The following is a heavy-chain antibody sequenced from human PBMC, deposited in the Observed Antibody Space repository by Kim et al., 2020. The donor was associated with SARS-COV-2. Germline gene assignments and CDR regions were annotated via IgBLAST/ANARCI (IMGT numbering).Heavy chain of an antibody. Sequence: GGSLRLSCAASGFTFSTYDMYWVRQAPGKGLECVSGIRGTDGSTHYADSVKGRFTISRDNSKNTLYLQMNSLRAEDTAVYYWAKGYYCTSTTCYAYWGQGTLVTVSS. CDR3: AKGYYCTSTTCYAY. CDR1: GFTFSTYD. J-gene: IGHJ4*02. CDR2: IRGTDGST. D-gene: IGHD2-2*01. V-gene: IGHV3-23*01.